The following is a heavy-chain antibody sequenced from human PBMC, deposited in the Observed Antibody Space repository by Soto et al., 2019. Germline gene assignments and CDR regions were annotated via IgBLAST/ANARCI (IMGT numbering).Heavy chain of an antibody. D-gene: IGHD1-26*01. CDR3: AIAGGWELLDY. Sequence: EVQLVESGGGLVKPGGSLRLSCAASGFTFSSYSMNWVRQAPGKGLEWVSCISYSSSYIYYADSVKGRFTISRDNAKNSPYLQMNSLRAGDTAVYYCAIAGGWELLDYWGQGTRVTVSS. J-gene: IGHJ4*02. CDR2: ISYSSSYI. CDR1: GFTFSSYS. V-gene: IGHV3-21*01.